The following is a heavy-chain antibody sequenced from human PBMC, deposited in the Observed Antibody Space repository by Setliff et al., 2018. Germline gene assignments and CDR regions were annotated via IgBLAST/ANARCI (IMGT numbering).Heavy chain of an antibody. CDR3: ARGYSYGYDSGYYFDY. V-gene: IGHV1-69*05. J-gene: IGHJ4*02. Sequence: SVKVSCKASGGTFSSYAISWVRQAPGQGLEWMGGIIPIFGTANYAQKFQGRATITTDESTSTAYMELSSLRSEDTAVYYCARGYSYGYDSGYYFDYWGQGTLVTVSS. D-gene: IGHD5-18*01. CDR2: IIPIFGTA. CDR1: GGTFSSYA.